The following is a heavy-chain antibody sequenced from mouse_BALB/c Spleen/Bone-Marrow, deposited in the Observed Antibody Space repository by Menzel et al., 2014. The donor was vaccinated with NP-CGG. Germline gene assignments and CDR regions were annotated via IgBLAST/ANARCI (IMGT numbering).Heavy chain of an antibody. V-gene: IGHV1-39*01. CDR3: ARSGGINWEHFDY. CDR2: IDPYYGGI. D-gene: IGHD4-1*01. J-gene: IGHJ2*01. Sequence: EVQLQQSGPELEKPGASVKISCKASGYSFTGFNMNWVKQSNGKSLEWIGNIDPYYGGISYNQNFKGKATLTVDKSSSTAYMQLKSLTSEDSAVYYCARSGGINWEHFDYWGQGTTLTVSS. CDR1: GYSFTGFN.